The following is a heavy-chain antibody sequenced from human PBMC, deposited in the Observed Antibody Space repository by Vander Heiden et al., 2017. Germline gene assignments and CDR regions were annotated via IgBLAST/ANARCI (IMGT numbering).Heavy chain of an antibody. CDR3: ARAPLGVVTAIGFDY. Sequence: QVTLKGSGPALVKPTQTLTLTCTFSGFSPSTSGMRVSWIRQPPGKALEWLARIDWDDDKFYSTSLKTRLNISKDTSKNQVILTMANMDPVDTATYYCARAPLGVVTAIGFDYWGQGTLVTVSS. CDR1: GFSPSTSGMR. CDR2: IDWDDDK. D-gene: IGHD2-21*02. V-gene: IGHV2-70*04. J-gene: IGHJ4*02.